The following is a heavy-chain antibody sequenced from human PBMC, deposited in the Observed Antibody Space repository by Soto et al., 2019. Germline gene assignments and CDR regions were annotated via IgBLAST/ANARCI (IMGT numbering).Heavy chain of an antibody. J-gene: IGHJ5*02. Sequence: GGSLRLSCITSGSTFSKFWMSWVRQAPGKGLEWVANIKHDGSQSYYEDSVKGRFTISRDNAKNSLYLQVNSLRVDDTAVYFCARLLLYSTSGRGWFDPRGQGTLVTVSS. CDR2: IKHDGSQS. D-gene: IGHD2-2*02. CDR3: ARLLLYSTSGRGWFDP. CDR1: GSTFSKFW. V-gene: IGHV3-7*03.